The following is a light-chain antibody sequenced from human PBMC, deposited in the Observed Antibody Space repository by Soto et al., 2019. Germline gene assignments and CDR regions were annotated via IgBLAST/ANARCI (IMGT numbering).Light chain of an antibody. CDR2: GAS. CDR3: QQYNNWPPYT. Sequence: EIVMTQSPATLSLSPGERATLSCRASQSVSINLAWYQQKPGQAPRLLIYGASNRATGIPARFSGSGSGTEFTLTISSLQSEDFAVYYCQQYNNWPPYTFGQGTQLEIK. V-gene: IGKV3-15*01. J-gene: IGKJ2*01. CDR1: QSVSIN.